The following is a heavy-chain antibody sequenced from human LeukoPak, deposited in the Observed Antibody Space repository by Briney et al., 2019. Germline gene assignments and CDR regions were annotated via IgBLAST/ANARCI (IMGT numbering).Heavy chain of an antibody. D-gene: IGHD3-22*01. CDR2: IAYDGSNK. Sequence: PGGSLRLSCAASGFTFSSYAVHWVRQAPGKGLEWVAVIAYDGSNKYHADSVKGRFTISRDNSKNTLYLQMNSLRAEDTAVYYCARDGDDYYDSSGYFDYWGQGTLVTVSS. V-gene: IGHV3-30-3*01. CDR1: GFTFSSYA. J-gene: IGHJ4*02. CDR3: ARDGDDYYDSSGYFDY.